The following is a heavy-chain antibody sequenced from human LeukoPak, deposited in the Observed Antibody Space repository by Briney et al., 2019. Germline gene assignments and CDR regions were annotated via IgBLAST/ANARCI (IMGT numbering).Heavy chain of an antibody. CDR2: ISAGGGSI. D-gene: IGHD2-2*02. CDR1: EFTFSSHA. J-gene: IGHJ5*02. CDR3: ARGTPTNIVVVPAAIRWFDP. V-gene: IGHV3-23*01. Sequence: GGSLRLSCAASEFTFSSHAMSWVRQAPGKGLEWVSAISAGGGSIYYADSVKGRFTISRDNAKNSLYLQMNSLRAEDTAVYYCARGTPTNIVVVPAAIRWFDPWGQGTLVTVSS.